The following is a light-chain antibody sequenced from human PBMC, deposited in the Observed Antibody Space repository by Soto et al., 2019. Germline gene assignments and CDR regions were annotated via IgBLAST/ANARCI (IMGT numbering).Light chain of an antibody. CDR1: QSVSSSY. V-gene: IGKV3-20*01. J-gene: IGKJ4*01. CDR3: QQYGSSPPLT. Sequence: EIVLTQSPGTLSLSPGETATLSCRASQSVSSSYLAWYQQKPGQAPRLLIYGASSRATGIPDRFSGSGSGTDFTLTISRLEPEDFVVYYCQQYGSSPPLTFGGGTKVDI. CDR2: GAS.